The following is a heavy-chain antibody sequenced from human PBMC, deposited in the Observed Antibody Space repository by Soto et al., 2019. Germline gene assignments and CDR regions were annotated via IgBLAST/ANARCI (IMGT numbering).Heavy chain of an antibody. CDR2: IYYSGST. J-gene: IGHJ4*02. CDR3: GGGPNYYFFDY. D-gene: IGHD3-10*01. Sequence: SETLSLTCTVSAGSISSGGYYWSWIRQHPGKGLEWIGYIYYSGSTYYNPSLKSRVTISVDTPKNQFSLRLNSVTAADTAVYYCGGGPNYYFFDYWGQGALVTVSS. CDR1: AGSISSGGYY. V-gene: IGHV4-31*03.